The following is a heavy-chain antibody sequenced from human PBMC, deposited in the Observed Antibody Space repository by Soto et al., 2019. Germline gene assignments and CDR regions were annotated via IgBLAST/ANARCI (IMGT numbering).Heavy chain of an antibody. Sequence: GGSLRLSCAASGFTFSSYGMFWVRQAPGRGLEWVAFISYDGSNKCSDSVKGRFTISRDNSKNTLYLQMNSLRAEDTAVYYCAKGSYSGRYSDFDCWGQGTLVTVSS. J-gene: IGHJ4*02. D-gene: IGHD1-26*01. V-gene: IGHV3-30*18. CDR1: GFTFSSYG. CDR2: ISYDGSNK. CDR3: AKGSYSGRYSDFDC.